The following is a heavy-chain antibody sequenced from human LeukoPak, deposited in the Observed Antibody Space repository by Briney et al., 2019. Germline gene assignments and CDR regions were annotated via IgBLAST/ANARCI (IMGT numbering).Heavy chain of an antibody. J-gene: IGHJ4*02. CDR1: GFTFSNNW. D-gene: IGHD5-18*01. V-gene: IGHV3-7*01. CDR2: INQDESQK. CDR3: ERDPHTALDY. Sequence: GGSLRLSCAASGFTFSNNWMTWVRQAPGKGLEWVANINQDESQKYYVDSVKGRFTISRDNAKNSLYLNMNSLRAEDTAVYYCERDPHTALDYWGQGTLVTVSS.